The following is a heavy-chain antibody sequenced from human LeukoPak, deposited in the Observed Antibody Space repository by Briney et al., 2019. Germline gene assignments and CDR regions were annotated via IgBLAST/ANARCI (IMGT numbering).Heavy chain of an antibody. CDR1: GFTFSSYG. D-gene: IGHD1-26*01. Sequence: PGRSLRLSCAASGFTFSSYGMHWVRQAPGKGLEWVAVIWYDGSNKYYADSVTGRFTISRDNSKDTLYLQMHSLRAEDTAVYYCAKPSGSHPNYYFDSWGQGTLVTVSS. J-gene: IGHJ4*02. CDR3: AKPSGSHPNYYFDS. CDR2: IWYDGSNK. V-gene: IGHV3-33*06.